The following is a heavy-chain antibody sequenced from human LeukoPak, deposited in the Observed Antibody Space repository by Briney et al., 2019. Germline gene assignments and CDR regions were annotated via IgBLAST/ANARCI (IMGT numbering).Heavy chain of an antibody. Sequence: GGSLRLSCAASGFTFSSYGMHWVRQAPGKGLEWVAVISYDGSNKYYADSVKGRFTISRDNSKNTLYLQMGSLRAEDMAVYYCARAPPGIATLAGYMDVWGKGTTVTVSS. V-gene: IGHV3-30*03. D-gene: IGHD6-6*01. J-gene: IGHJ6*03. CDR2: ISYDGSNK. CDR1: GFTFSSYG. CDR3: ARAPPGIATLAGYMDV.